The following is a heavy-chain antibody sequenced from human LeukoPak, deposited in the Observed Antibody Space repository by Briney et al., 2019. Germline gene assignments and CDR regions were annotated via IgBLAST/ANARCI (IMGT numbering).Heavy chain of an antibody. Sequence: PGGSLRLPCAASGFTFSSYAMHWVRQAPGKGLEWVAVISYDGSNKYYADSVKGRFTISRDNSKNTLYLLMNSLRAEDTAVYYCARETQQLVGYYFDYWGQGTLVTVSS. CDR1: GFTFSSYA. J-gene: IGHJ4*02. CDR2: ISYDGSNK. V-gene: IGHV3-30*04. D-gene: IGHD6-13*01. CDR3: ARETQQLVGYYFDY.